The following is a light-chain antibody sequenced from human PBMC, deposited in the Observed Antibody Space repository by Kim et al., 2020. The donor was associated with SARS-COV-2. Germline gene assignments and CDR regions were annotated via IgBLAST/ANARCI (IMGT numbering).Light chain of an antibody. CDR1: LSVSTR. CDR3: QQRKSWPLT. CDR2: EVS. V-gene: IGKV3-11*01. Sequence: EVVLTQSPATLSLSPGERATLSCRASLSVSTRLAWYQQKPGQPPRLLMYEVSNRATATPARFSGSGSGTDFTLTISSLEPGDFAVYYCQQRKSWPLTFGQGTRLEIK. J-gene: IGKJ5*01.